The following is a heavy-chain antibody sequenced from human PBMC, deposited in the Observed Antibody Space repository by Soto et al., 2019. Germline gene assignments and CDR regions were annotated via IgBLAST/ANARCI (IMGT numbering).Heavy chain of an antibody. V-gene: IGHV1-58*02. CDR2: IVVGSGNT. CDR3: AAGNGDNYNWFDP. J-gene: IGHJ5*02. Sequence: SVKFSCTASGFNFTSSAMQRVRQARGQRLEWIGWIVVGSGNTNYAQKFQERVTITRDMSTSTAYMELSSLRPEDTAVYYCAAGNGDNYNWFDPWGQGTLVTVSS. D-gene: IGHD4-17*01. CDR1: GFNFTSSA.